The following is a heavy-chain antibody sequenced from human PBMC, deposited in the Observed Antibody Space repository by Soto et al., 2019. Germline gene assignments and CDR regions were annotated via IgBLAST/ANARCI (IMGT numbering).Heavy chain of an antibody. Sequence: PSETLSFTCTVSGGSISSGDYYWSWIRQPPGKGLEWIGYIYYSGSTYYNPSLMSRVTTSVDTSKNQFSLKLSTVTAADTAVYYCAREGAAAGGRGDYYYYGMDVLDQGTTSIVCS. CDR2: IYYSGST. D-gene: IGHD6-13*01. CDR3: AREGAAAGGRGDYYYYGMDV. CDR1: GGSISSGDYY. V-gene: IGHV4-30-4*01. J-gene: IGHJ6*02.